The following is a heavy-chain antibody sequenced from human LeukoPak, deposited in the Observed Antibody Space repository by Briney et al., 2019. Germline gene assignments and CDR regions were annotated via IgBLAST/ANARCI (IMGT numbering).Heavy chain of an antibody. CDR3: ARYSYGFTYYFDY. V-gene: IGHV4-34*01. CDR2: INHSGNT. Sequence: PSETLDLTCAVYGGSFSGYYWSWIRQPPGKGLEWIGEINHSGNTNYNPSLKSRVTISVDTSKNQFSLKLSSVTAADTAVYYCARYSYGFTYYFDYWGQGTLVTVSS. J-gene: IGHJ4*02. D-gene: IGHD5-18*01. CDR1: GGSFSGYY.